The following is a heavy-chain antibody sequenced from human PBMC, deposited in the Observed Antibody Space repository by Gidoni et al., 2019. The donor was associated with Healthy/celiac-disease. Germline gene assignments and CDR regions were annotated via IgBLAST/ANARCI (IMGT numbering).Heavy chain of an antibody. CDR1: GFTFSSNS. CDR3: ARAFPDCSGGSCYSDY. J-gene: IGHJ4*02. Sequence: EVQLVESGGGLVKPGGSLRLSCAASGFTFSSNSMNWVRQAPGKGLEWVSSISKSSSYIYYADSVKGRFTISRDNAKNSLYLQMNSLRAEDTAVYYCARAFPDCSGGSCYSDYWGQGTLVTVSS. V-gene: IGHV3-21*01. CDR2: ISKSSSYI. D-gene: IGHD2-15*01.